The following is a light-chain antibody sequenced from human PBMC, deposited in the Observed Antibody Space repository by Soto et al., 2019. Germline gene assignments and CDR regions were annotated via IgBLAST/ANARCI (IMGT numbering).Light chain of an antibody. CDR2: VAS. V-gene: IGKV3-15*01. J-gene: IGKJ1*01. Sequence: EMVLTQSPATLSLSPGERATLSCRASQSVDSKLAWYQQKPGQVPRLFIYVASSRATGIPARFSGSGSGTKFTLTISNLEAEDFAVYYCHPYWSWSLTFGQGTKVEIK. CDR3: HPYWSWSLT. CDR1: QSVDSK.